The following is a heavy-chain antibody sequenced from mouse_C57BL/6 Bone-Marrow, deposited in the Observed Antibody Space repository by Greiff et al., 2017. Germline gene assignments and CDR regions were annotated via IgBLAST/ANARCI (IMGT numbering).Heavy chain of an antibody. D-gene: IGHD2-4*01. CDR3: ARSRGLRGEDWYFDV. Sequence: QVQLQQPGAELVKPGASVKLSCKASGYTFTSYWMHWVKQRPGRGLEWIGRIDPNSGGTRYNEKFKSKATLTVDKPSSTAYMQLSSLTSEDSAVYYCARSRGLRGEDWYFDVWGTGTTVTVSS. CDR1: GYTFTSYW. V-gene: IGHV1-72*01. CDR2: IDPNSGGT. J-gene: IGHJ1*03.